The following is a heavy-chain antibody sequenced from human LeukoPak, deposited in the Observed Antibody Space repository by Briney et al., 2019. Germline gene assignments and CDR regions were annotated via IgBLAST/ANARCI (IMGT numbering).Heavy chain of an antibody. CDR2: VYTSGIT. J-gene: IGHJ6*03. Sequence: IPSETLSLTCTVSGGFINSYYWSWIRQPAGKGLEWIGRVYTSGITNYNPSLKSRITMSVDTSKNQFSLKLTSVTAADTAVYYCARHNGFDRGYYYYMDVWGKGTTVTVSS. D-gene: IGHD3-9*01. CDR3: ARHNGFDRGYYYYMDV. CDR1: GGFINSYY. V-gene: IGHV4-4*07.